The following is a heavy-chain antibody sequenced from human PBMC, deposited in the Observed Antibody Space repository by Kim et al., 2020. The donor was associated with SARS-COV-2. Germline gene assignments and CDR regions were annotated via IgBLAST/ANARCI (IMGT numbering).Heavy chain of an antibody. D-gene: IGHD6-25*01. CDR2: INHSGST. Sequence: SETLSLTCAVYGGSFSGYYWSWIRQPPGKGLEWIGEINHSGSTNYNPSLKSRVTISVDTSKNQFSLKLSSVTAADTAVYYCARRHGPTRYFDLWGRGTLVTVSS. J-gene: IGHJ2*01. CDR3: ARRHGPTRYFDL. V-gene: IGHV4-34*01. CDR1: GGSFSGYY.